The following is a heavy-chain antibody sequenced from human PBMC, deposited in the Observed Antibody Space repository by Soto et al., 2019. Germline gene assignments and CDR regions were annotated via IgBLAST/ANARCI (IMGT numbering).Heavy chain of an antibody. CDR1: GFPFISYA. CDR3: ANLASVREYSSSFAYDPFANGRAY. D-gene: IGHD6-13*01. Sequence: GGSLRLSCTSSGFPFISYAMSWVRQAPGKGLEWVSAISGSGGSTYYADSVKGRFTISRDNSKNTLYLQMNSLRAEDTAVYYCANLASVREYSSSFAYDPFANGRAYWGQGTLVTVSS. J-gene: IGHJ4*02. CDR2: ISGSGGST. V-gene: IGHV3-23*01.